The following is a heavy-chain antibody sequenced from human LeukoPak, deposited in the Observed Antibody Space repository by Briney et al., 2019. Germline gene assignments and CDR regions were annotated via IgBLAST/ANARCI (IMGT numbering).Heavy chain of an antibody. Sequence: SETLSLTCTVSGGSISSNSYYWAWIRRPPGKGLEWTATISYSGNTYYNPSLQSRLTISAETSKTQFSLRLTSVTAADTAVYYCAGRYCGGDCYYAYWGQGTLVTVSS. J-gene: IGHJ4*02. CDR3: AGRYCGGDCYYAY. CDR1: GGSISSNSYY. D-gene: IGHD2-21*02. V-gene: IGHV4-39*07. CDR2: ISYSGNT.